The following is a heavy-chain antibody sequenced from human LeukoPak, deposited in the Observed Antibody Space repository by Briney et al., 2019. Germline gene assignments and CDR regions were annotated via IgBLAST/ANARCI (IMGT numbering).Heavy chain of an antibody. V-gene: IGHV4-4*07. J-gene: IGHJ3*02. D-gene: IGHD3-10*01. CDR2: IYTSGSN. CDR3: ARATDMIRGVVGAFDI. CDR1: GGSISSYY. Sequence: SETLSPTCTVSGGSISSYYWSWIRQPAGKGLEWIGRIYTSGSNNYNPSLKSRVTISVDTSKTQFSLKLSSVTAADTALYYCARATDMIRGVVGAFDIWGQGTMVTVSS.